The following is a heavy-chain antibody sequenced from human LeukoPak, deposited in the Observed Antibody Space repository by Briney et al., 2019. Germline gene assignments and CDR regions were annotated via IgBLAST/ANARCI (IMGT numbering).Heavy chain of an antibody. CDR1: GFMFSSNG. D-gene: IGHD5-24*01. J-gene: IGHJ4*02. V-gene: IGHV3-7*03. CDR2: IKEDGTET. Sequence: GGSLRLSCAASGFMFSSNGMRWVRLAPGKGLEWVANIKEDGTETYYVDSVKGRFTISRDNAKNSLYLQMNSLRVEDTAVYYCAKEGRSLQTYWGQGTLVTVSS. CDR3: AKEGRSLQTY.